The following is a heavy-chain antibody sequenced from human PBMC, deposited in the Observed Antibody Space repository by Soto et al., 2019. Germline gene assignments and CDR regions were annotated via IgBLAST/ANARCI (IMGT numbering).Heavy chain of an antibody. CDR1: GYTFTSYA. CDR2: INAGNGNT. V-gene: IGHV1-3*01. Sequence: ASVKVSCKASGYTFTSYAMHWVRQAPGQRLEWMGWINAGNGNTKYSQQFQGRVTITRDTSASTAYMELSSLRSEDTAVYYCARAMTEILTDYSLNWFDPWGQGTLVTVSS. D-gene: IGHD3-9*01. CDR3: ARAMTEILTDYSLNWFDP. J-gene: IGHJ5*02.